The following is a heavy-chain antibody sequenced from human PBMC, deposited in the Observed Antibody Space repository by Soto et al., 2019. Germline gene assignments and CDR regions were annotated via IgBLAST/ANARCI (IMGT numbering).Heavy chain of an antibody. CDR1: GFTFSTYW. Sequence: EVKVEESGGGLVQPGGSLSLSCAASGFTFSTYWMHWVRQVPGKGLVWVSRIKGDGSSLSYADSVKGRFTISRDNVENTVYLQMGSLRADDTAVYYCARGLKNYYGVDVWGQGTTVTVSS. CDR2: IKGDGSSL. J-gene: IGHJ6*02. CDR3: ARGLKNYYGVDV. V-gene: IGHV3-74*01.